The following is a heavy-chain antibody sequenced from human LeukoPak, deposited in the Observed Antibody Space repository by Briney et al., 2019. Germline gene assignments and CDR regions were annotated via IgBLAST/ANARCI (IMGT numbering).Heavy chain of an antibody. CDR3: ARVNSPYYYGMDV. V-gene: IGHV3-66*02. CDR1: GFTVSSNY. Sequence: PGGSLRLSCAASGFTVSSNYMSWVRQAPGKGLEWVSVIYSGGSTYYADSVKGRFTISRDNSKNTLYLQMNSLRAEDTAVYYCARVNSPYYYGMDVWGKGTTVTVSS. CDR2: IYSGGST. J-gene: IGHJ6*04. D-gene: IGHD2/OR15-2a*01.